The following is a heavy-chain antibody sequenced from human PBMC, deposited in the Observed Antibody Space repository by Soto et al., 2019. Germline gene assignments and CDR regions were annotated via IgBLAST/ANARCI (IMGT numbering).Heavy chain of an antibody. V-gene: IGHV3-48*01. CDR1: GFTFSSYS. D-gene: IGHD2-21*01. CDR2: ISSSSSTI. J-gene: IGHJ4*02. Sequence: EVQLVESGGGLVQPGGSLRLSCAASGFTFSSYSMNWVRQAPGKGLECISYISSSSSTIYYADSVKGRFTISRDNAKNSLYLQMNSLRAEDTAVYYCARYSPPIDYWGQGTLVTVYS. CDR3: ARYSPPIDY.